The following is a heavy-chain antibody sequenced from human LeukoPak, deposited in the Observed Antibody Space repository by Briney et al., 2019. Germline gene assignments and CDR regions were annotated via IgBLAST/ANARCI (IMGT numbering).Heavy chain of an antibody. CDR1: GYTFTSYD. CDR2: MNPNSGNT. Sequence: SVKVSCKASGYTFTSYDINWVRQATGQGLEWMGWMNPNSGNTGYAQKFQGRVTMTRNTSISTAYMELSSLRSEDTAVYYCAKLDSSGYYYFDYWGQGTLVTVSS. D-gene: IGHD3-22*01. CDR3: AKLDSSGYYYFDY. V-gene: IGHV1-8*01. J-gene: IGHJ4*02.